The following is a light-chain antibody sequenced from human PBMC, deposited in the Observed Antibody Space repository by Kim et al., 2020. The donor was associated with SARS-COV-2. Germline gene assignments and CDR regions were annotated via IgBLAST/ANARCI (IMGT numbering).Light chain of an antibody. CDR2: GAS. Sequence: LSPGETAILSCRASQSVSDSYLAWYQQKPGQAPRLLIYGASIRAIGIPHRFSGGGSGTDFTLAISGLEPEDFAVYFCQHFGGSLTFGEGTKVDIK. CDR3: QHFGGSLT. V-gene: IGKV3-20*01. CDR1: QSVSDSY. J-gene: IGKJ4*01.